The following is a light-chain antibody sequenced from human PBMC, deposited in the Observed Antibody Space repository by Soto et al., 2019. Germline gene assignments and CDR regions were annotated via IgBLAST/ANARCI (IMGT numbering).Light chain of an antibody. CDR3: SSYTDRKNLV. V-gene: IGLV2-8*01. J-gene: IGLJ1*01. CDR2: DVT. CDR1: SNDSGGYNS. Sequence: QSALTKSPSASGSPRQSVTISCTGTSNDSGGYNSVSWYQQHPGKAPKVMIYDVTKRPSGVPDRFSGSKSGNTASLTVSALQAEDEADYYCSSYTDRKNLVFGSGTKVTVL.